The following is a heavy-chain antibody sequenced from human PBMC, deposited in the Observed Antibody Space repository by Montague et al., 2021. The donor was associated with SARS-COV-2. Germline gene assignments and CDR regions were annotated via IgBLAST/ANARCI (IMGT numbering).Heavy chain of an antibody. CDR1: GDPIRSSGYY. J-gene: IGHJ5*02. CDR2: VYYSGST. D-gene: IGHD3-16*02. CDR3: ARLGFVELWLNLGWFDP. Sequence: SETLSLTCSVSGDPIRSSGYYWGWIRQPPGKGLEWIGTVYYSGSTNYSPSLKSRVTMPVDTSKNQFSLELRSVTAADTAAYYCARLGFVELWLNLGWFDPWGQGTLVTVSS. V-gene: IGHV4-39*01.